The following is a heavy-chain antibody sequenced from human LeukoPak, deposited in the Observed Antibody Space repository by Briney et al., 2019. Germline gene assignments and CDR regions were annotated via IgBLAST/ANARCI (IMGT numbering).Heavy chain of an antibody. CDR2: ISATGGTI. D-gene: IGHD1-1*01. CDR1: GYTFSSNG. Sequence: GGSLRLSCAASGYTFSSNGMNWVRQAPGKGLEWVSYISATGGTIYYADSVKGRFTISRDNSKNTLYLQMNSLRAEDTAVYYCAKEQQLQPFDYWGQGTLVTVSS. CDR3: AKEQQLQPFDY. V-gene: IGHV3-48*01. J-gene: IGHJ4*02.